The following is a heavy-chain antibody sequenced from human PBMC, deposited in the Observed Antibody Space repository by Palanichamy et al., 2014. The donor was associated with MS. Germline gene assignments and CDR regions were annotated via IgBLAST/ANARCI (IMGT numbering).Heavy chain of an antibody. CDR2: INAGNGNT. Sequence: QVQLVQSGAEVKKPGASVKVSCKASGYTFTSYAMHWVRQAPGQRLEWMGWINAGNGNTKYSQKFQGRVTITRDTSASTAYMELSSLRSEDTAVYYCARDQHLFPYYFDYWGQGTLVTVSS. D-gene: IGHD2-21*01. V-gene: IGHV1-3*01. J-gene: IGHJ4*02. CDR3: ARDQHLFPYYFDY. CDR1: GYTFTSYA.